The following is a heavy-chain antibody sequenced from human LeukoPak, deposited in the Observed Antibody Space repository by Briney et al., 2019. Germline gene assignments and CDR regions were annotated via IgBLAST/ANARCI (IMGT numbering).Heavy chain of an antibody. D-gene: IGHD4-11*01. V-gene: IGHV4-38-2*01. CDR2: IYHSGST. Sequence: PSETLSLTCAVSGYSISSGYYWGWIRQPPGMGLEWIGSIYHSGSTYYNPSLKSRVTISVDTPKNQFSLKLSSVTAADTAVYYCARPMTTVTNDAFDIWGQGTMVTVSS. CDR3: ARPMTTVTNDAFDI. CDR1: GYSISSGYY. J-gene: IGHJ3*02.